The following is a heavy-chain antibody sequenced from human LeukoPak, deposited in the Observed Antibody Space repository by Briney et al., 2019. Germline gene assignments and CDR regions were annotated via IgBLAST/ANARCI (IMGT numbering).Heavy chain of an antibody. CDR2: IYSSGST. CDR3: ARGIGAAPERALDI. J-gene: IGHJ3*02. Sequence: PSETLSLTCIVSGGSMTNYYWSYIRQPAGKGLEWIGRIYSSGSTDYNPSLKSRVTMSVDTSKNQFSLKLTSVTAADTAVYYCARGIGAAPERALDIWGQGTMVTVSS. D-gene: IGHD6-13*01. V-gene: IGHV4-4*07. CDR1: GGSMTNYY.